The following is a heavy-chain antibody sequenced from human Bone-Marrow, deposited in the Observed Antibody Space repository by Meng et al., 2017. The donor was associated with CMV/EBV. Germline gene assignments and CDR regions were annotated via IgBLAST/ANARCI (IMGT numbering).Heavy chain of an antibody. CDR1: GESARSDY. V-gene: IGHV4-34*01. J-gene: IGHJ4*02. D-gene: IGHD1-7*01. CDR2: IDQGGHT. Sequence: GSLRLSCGVFGESARSDYWSWIRQAPGKGLEWIGEIDQGGHTNYNSSLKSRVTISIDTSKNQFSLKLSSVTAADTAVYYCALIGYSPNNWNYLAVSYWGQGTLVTVSS. CDR3: ALIGYSPNNWNYLAVSY.